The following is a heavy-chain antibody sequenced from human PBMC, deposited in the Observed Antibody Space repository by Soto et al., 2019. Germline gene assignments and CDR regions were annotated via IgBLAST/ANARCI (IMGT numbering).Heavy chain of an antibody. CDR1: GFTFTSCT. CDR2: ISSSSSYI. J-gene: IGHJ6*02. D-gene: IGHD6-25*01. V-gene: IGHV3-21*01. Sequence: GSLRLSCAASGFTFTSCTMNWVRQAPGKGLEWVSSISSSSSYIYYADSLKGRFTISRDNAKNSLFLQMNSLRAEDTAVYYCAKASADSGEYRKYGMDVWGQGTTVTVSS. CDR3: AKASADSGEYRKYGMDV.